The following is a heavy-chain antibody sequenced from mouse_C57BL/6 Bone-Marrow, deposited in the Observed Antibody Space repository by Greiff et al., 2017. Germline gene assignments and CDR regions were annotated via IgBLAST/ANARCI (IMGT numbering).Heavy chain of an antibody. CDR2: IWTGGGT. CDR3: ARNWGYYSNPYAMDY. D-gene: IGHD2-5*01. V-gene: IGHV2-9-1*01. Sequence: VKLVESGPGLVAPSQSLSITCTVSGFSLTSYAISWVRQPPGKGLEWLGVIWTGGGTNYNSALKSRLSISKDNSKSQVFLKMNSLQTDDTARYYCARNWGYYSNPYAMDYWGQGTSVTVSS. CDR1: GFSLTSYA. J-gene: IGHJ4*01.